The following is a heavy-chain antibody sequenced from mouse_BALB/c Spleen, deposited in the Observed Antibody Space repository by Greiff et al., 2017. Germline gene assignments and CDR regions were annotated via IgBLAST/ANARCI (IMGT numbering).Heavy chain of an antibody. J-gene: IGHJ3*01. D-gene: IGHD2-4*01. Sequence: DVQLPESGAELVKPGASVKLSCTASGFNIKDTYMHWVKQRPEQGLEWIGRIDPANGNTKYDPKFQGKATITADTSSNTAYLPLSSLTSEDTAFYYCARDDYDAWLAYWGQGTLVTVSA. CDR1: GFNIKDTY. CDR3: ARDDYDAWLAY. CDR2: IDPANGNT. V-gene: IGHV14-3*02.